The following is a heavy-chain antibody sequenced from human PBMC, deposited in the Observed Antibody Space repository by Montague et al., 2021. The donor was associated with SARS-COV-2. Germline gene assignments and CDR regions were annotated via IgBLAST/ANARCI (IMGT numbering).Heavy chain of an antibody. J-gene: IGHJ4*02. CDR1: GDSISSGGYF. V-gene: IGHV4-39*07. Sequence: SETLSLTCTVSGDSISSGGYFWGWIRQPPGKGLEWIASIHIGGTSYLNPSLKSRVTMSIDSSKNQFSLNVTSVTAADTAVYFCARSRDWYLGNWGQGTLATVSS. D-gene: IGHD3-9*01. CDR2: IHIGGTS. CDR3: ARSRDWYLGN.